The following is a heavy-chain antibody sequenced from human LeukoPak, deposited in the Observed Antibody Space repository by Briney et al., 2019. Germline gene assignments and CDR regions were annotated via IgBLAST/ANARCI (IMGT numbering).Heavy chain of an antibody. CDR1: GFTFSSYW. V-gene: IGHV3-7*01. D-gene: IGHD3-22*01. CDR3: ASPLFYYDSSGPGY. CDR2: IRQDGSEK. Sequence: GSLRLSCAADGFTFSSYWMSCVRQAPGKGLEWVANIRQDGSEKYYVDSVKGRFTISRDNAKNSLYLQMNSLRAEDTAVYYCASPLFYYDSSGPGYWGQGTLVTVSS. J-gene: IGHJ4*02.